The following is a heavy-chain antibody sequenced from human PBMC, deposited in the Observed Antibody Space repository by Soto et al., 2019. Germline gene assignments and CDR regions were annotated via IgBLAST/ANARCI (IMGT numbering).Heavy chain of an antibody. J-gene: IGHJ4*02. CDR2: MNPNSGNT. Sequence: ASVKVSCKASGYTFTSYDINWVRQATGQGLEWMGWMNPNSGNTGYAQKFQGRVTMTRNTSISTAYMELSSLRSEDTAVYYCARDSYTNKWYGYWGQGTLVTVSS. V-gene: IGHV1-8*01. D-gene: IGHD3-16*02. CDR3: ARDSYTNKWYGY. CDR1: GYTFTSYD.